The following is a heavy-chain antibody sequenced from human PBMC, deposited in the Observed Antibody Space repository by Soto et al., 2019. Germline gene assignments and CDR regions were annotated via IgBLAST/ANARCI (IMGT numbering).Heavy chain of an antibody. Sequence: EVQLVESGGGLVKPGGSLRLSCAASGFTFSNAYMNWVRQAPGKGLEWVGRIKTKADGGATDYAAPVRDRFTISRDDSNTTLYLQMNSLKTEDTAVYDCTTAAGTQYYYYYNLDVWGQGATFAVSS. CDR1: GFTFSNAY. CDR3: TTAAGTQYYYYYNLDV. V-gene: IGHV3-15*07. CDR2: IKTKADGGAT. J-gene: IGHJ6*03. D-gene: IGHD1-1*01.